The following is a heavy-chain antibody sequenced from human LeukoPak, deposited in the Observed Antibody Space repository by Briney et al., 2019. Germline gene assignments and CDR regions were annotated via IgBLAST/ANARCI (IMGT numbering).Heavy chain of an antibody. CDR2: IYYSGST. V-gene: IGHV4-39*07. D-gene: IGHD3-3*01. J-gene: IGHJ3*02. CDR1: GGSISSSSYY. Sequence: PSETLSLTCTVSGGSISSSSYYWGWIRQPPGKGLEWIGSIYYSGSTYYNPSLKSRVTISVDTSKNQFSLKLSSVTAADTAVYYCARLQAIFTIFGVDGRAFDIWGQGTMVTVSS. CDR3: ARLQAIFTIFGVDGRAFDI.